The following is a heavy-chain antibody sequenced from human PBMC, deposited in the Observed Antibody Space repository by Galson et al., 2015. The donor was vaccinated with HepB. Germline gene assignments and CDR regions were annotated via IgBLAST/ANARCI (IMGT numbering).Heavy chain of an antibody. CDR1: SSTFSSSA. CDR3: ENGGGDPYGDYGVFDY. V-gene: IGHV3-23*01. J-gene: IGHJ4*02. CDR2: ISVSGGST. D-gene: IGHD4-17*01. Sequence: SLRLSCAASSSTFSSSAMSWVRQPPGNGLEWVSAISVSGGSTYYADSVQGRFTISRDNSQETLYLQMNSLRAEATAVYYCENGGGDPYGDYGVFDYWGQGTLVTVSP.